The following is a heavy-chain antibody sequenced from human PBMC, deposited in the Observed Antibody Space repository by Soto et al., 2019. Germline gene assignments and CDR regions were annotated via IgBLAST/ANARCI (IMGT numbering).Heavy chain of an antibody. CDR2: ISIDKGDT. V-gene: IGHV1-18*04. J-gene: IGHJ6*02. CDR3: ARDRGFYRRAATICAGFIFFCLDG. CDR1: GYQFSSFG. Sequence: SVKVSSKASGYQFSSFGIVWVPQAPGQGLEWTGWISIDKGDTVYAEKFQDRVSMTTDTSTRTAYLELRGLRSADTAVYYCARDRGFYRRAATICAGFIFFCLDGWGQGTRVTVSS. D-gene: IGHD1-26*01.